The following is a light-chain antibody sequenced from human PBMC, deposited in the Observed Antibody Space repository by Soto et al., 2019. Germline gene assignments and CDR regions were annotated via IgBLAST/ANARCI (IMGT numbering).Light chain of an antibody. CDR3: QQRTIGLT. CDR2: DAS. V-gene: IGKV3-11*01. Sequence: IVFTHSPSTLSLSTGERATLSCRASHTVSMYLAWYQQKPGQAPRLLIYDASKRATGIPARFSGSGFGTDFTLTISSLEPEDFAVYYCQQRTIGLTFGGGTKVDIK. CDR1: HTVSMY. J-gene: IGKJ4*01.